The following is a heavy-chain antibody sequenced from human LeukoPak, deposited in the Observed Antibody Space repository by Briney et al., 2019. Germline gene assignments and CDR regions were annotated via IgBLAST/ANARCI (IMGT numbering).Heavy chain of an antibody. V-gene: IGHV4-59*08. D-gene: IGHD4-23*01. J-gene: IGHJ6*02. CDR2: IHHSVST. CDR3: AGDYGGFEGVMDV. CDR1: GVSMSACY. Sequence: SETLSLTCTVSGVSMSACYWMWIRQPPGKGLEWIGYIHHSVSTNYNPSLRSRVTISVDTSKNQFSLKLSAVTAADTAVYYCAGDYGGFEGVMDVWGQGITVSVSS.